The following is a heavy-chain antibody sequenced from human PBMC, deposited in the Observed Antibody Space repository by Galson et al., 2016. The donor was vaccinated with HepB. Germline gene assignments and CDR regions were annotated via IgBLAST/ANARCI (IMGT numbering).Heavy chain of an antibody. CDR1: GFSLSTSGMC. J-gene: IGHJ6*01. Sequence: PALVKPTQTLTLTCTFSGFSLSTSGMCVSWIRQPPGKALEWLALIDWDDDKYYSTSLKTRLTISKDTSKNQVVLTMTNMDPVDTATYYCARMKGANSGYSYYYYGMDVWGQGTTVTVSS. D-gene: IGHD5-12*01. CDR3: ARMKGANSGYSYYYYGMDV. CDR2: IDWDDDK. V-gene: IGHV2-70*01.